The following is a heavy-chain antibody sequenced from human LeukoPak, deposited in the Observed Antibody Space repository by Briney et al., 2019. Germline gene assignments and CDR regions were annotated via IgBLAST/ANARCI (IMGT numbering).Heavy chain of an antibody. CDR1: GYTFTGYY. J-gene: IGHJ4*02. CDR3: ARESGYSSGWLDY. CDR2: INPNSGGT. V-gene: IGHV1-2*06. D-gene: IGHD6-19*01. Sequence: GASVKVSCKASGYTFTGYYMHWVRQAPGQGLEWMGRINPNSGGTNYAQKFQSRVTMTRDTSISTAYMELSRLRSDDTAVYYCARESGYSSGWLDYWGQGTLVTVSS.